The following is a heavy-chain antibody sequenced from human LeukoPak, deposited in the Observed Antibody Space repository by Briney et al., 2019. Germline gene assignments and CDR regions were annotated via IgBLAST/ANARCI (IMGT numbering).Heavy chain of an antibody. CDR2: ISWNSGSI. V-gene: IGHV3-9*01. CDR3: AKGPYYYGSSGPSDY. D-gene: IGHD3-22*01. Sequence: SVTLTCAAWRFTLDDYAMQWVRQAPGKGVEWGSDISWNSGSIGYADSVKGRFTISRDNAKNSLYLQMNSLRAEDRALYYCAKGPYYYGSSGPSDYGGQGTLVTVSS. J-gene: IGHJ4*02. CDR1: RFTLDDYA.